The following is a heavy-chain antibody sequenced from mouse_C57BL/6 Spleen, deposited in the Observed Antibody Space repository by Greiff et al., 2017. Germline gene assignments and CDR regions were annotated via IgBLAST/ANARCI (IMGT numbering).Heavy chain of an antibody. Sequence: VKLQESGPGLVAPSQSLSITCTVSGFSLTSYGVHWVRQPPGKGLEWLVVIWSDGSTTYNSALKSRLSISKDNSKSQVFLKMNSLQTDDTAMYYCARHYGGSSPAYYAMDYWGQGTSVTVSS. V-gene: IGHV2-6-1*01. CDR2: IWSDGST. CDR3: ARHYGGSSPAYYAMDY. D-gene: IGHD1-1*01. CDR1: GFSLTSYG. J-gene: IGHJ4*01.